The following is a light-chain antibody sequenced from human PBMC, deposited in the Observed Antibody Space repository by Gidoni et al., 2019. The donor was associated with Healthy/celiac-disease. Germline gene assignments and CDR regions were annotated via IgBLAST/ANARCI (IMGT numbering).Light chain of an antibody. Sequence: DIVMTQSPLSLPVTPGEPASISCRSSQSLLHSNGYNSLDWYLQKPGQPPQLLIYLGSNRASGVPDRFSGSGSGTDFTLKISRVEAEDVGVYYCMQALQTPFTFGPGTKVDIK. J-gene: IGKJ3*01. CDR3: MQALQTPFT. CDR2: LGS. CDR1: QSLLHSNGYNS. V-gene: IGKV2-28*01.